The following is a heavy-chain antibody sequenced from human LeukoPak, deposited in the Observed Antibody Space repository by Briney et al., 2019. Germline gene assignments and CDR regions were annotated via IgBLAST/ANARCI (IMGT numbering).Heavy chain of an antibody. Sequence: SETLSLTCTVPGGSISSYYWSWIRQPPGKGLEWIGYIYYSGSTNYNPSLKSRVTISVDTSKNQFSLKLCSVTAADTAVYYCARGRKRDRMDVWGKGTTVTVSS. J-gene: IGHJ6*03. CDR3: ARGRKRDRMDV. V-gene: IGHV4-59*12. CDR1: GGSISSYY. CDR2: IYYSGST.